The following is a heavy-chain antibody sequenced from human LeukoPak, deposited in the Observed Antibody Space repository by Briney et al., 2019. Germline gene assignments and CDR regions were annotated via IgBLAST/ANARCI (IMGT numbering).Heavy chain of an antibody. Sequence: GASVKVSCKASGYTFTGYYMHWVRQAPGQGLEWMGWINPNSGGTNYAQKFQGRVTMTRDTSISTAYMELSRLRSDDTAVYYCARDKALRPGAFSIVVVTAIQRSWYFDLWGRGTLVTVSS. D-gene: IGHD2-21*02. CDR3: ARDKALRPGAFSIVVVTAIQRSWYFDL. CDR1: GYTFTGYY. V-gene: IGHV1-2*02. CDR2: INPNSGGT. J-gene: IGHJ2*01.